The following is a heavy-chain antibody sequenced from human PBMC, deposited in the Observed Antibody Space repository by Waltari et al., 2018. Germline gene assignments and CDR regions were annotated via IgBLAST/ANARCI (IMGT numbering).Heavy chain of an antibody. V-gene: IGHV3-9*01. Sequence: APGKGLEWVSGINWNSGSIGYADSVRGRFTSSRDSAKNSLYLQMKSLGAEDTALYYCAKDIGDILTGVDYWGQGTLVTVSS. J-gene: IGHJ4*02. CDR3: AKDIGDILTGVDY. CDR2: INWNSGSI. D-gene: IGHD3-9*01.